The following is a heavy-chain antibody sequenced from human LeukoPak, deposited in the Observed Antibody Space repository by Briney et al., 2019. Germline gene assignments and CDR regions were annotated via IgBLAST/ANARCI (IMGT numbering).Heavy chain of an antibody. V-gene: IGHV4-39*07. CDR1: GGSISSSNYY. CDR2: SYYSGST. CDR3: ARDHGSGTDFDY. Sequence: SETLSLTCTVSGGSISSSNYYWGWIRQPPGKGLEWIGTSYYSGSTYYNPSLKSRVTISVDTSKNQFSLKLSSVTAADTAVYYCARDHGSGTDFDYWGQGTLVSVSS. J-gene: IGHJ4*02. D-gene: IGHD3-10*01.